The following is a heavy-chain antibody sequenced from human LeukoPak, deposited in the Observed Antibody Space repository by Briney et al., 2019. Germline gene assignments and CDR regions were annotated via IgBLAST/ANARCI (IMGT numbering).Heavy chain of an antibody. CDR1: GYTFTGYN. CDR2: INTNSGVT. D-gene: IGHD2-2*03. CDR3: AIDSVDIVVVPAAMEVDY. J-gene: IGHJ4*02. Sequence: GASVKVSCKASGYTFTGYNMQWMRQAHGQGLERMGWINTNSGVTNYAQKFQGRVTMTRHTSISTAYMELSRLRSDDTAVYYCAIDSVDIVVVPAAMEVDYWGQGTLVTVSS. V-gene: IGHV1-2*02.